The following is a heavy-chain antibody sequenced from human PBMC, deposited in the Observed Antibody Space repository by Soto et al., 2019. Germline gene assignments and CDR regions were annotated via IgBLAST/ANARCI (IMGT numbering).Heavy chain of an antibody. CDR3: ARRYGGNFDY. Sequence: SETLSLTCTVSGGSISSSSYYWGWIRQPPGKGLEWIGSIYYSGSTNYNTSLKSRVTISVDTSKNQVSLKLSSVTTADTAVYYCARRYGGNFDYWGQGTLVTVSS. CDR1: GGSISSSSYY. V-gene: IGHV4-39*07. CDR2: IYYSGST. D-gene: IGHD1-26*01. J-gene: IGHJ4*02.